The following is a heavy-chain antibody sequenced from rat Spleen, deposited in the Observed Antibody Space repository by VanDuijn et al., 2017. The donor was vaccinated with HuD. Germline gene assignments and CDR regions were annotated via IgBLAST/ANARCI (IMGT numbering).Heavy chain of an antibody. CDR2: VWGDGGT. Sequence: VQLKESGPGLVQPSQTLSLTCTVSGYSLNTSGVNWVRQPPGKGLEWMGGVWGDGGTDYNSALRSRLSISRDTSKSQVFLKMNSLQTEDTAMYFCASFGASRFAYWGQGTLVTVSS. V-gene: IGHV2-1*01. CDR3: ASFGASRFAY. CDR1: GYSLNTSG. D-gene: IGHD4-3*01. J-gene: IGHJ3*01.